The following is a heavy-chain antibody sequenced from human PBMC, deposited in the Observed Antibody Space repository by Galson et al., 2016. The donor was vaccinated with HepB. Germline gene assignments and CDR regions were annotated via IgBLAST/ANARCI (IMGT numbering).Heavy chain of an antibody. Sequence: SETLSLTCTVSGGSISNWYWSWIRQPAGKGLEWLGRIYPTGSTNYNPSLKSGVTMSVDTSKNQISLKLASVTAADTAVYYCATGSGDFDHWGQGTLVTVSS. D-gene: IGHD2-15*01. V-gene: IGHV4-4*07. CDR2: IYPTGST. CDR1: GGSISNWY. J-gene: IGHJ4*02. CDR3: ATGSGDFDH.